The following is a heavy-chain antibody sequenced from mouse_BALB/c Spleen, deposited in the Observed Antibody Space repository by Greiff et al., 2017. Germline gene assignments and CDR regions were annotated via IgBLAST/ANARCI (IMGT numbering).Heavy chain of an antibody. CDR2: INPSSGYT. CDR1: GYTFTSYT. CDR3: ARDYGSRDDYFDY. D-gene: IGHD1-1*01. Sequence: QVQLQQSGPELVKPGASVKLSCKASGYTFTSYTMHWVKQRPGQGLEWIGYINPSSGYTNYNQKFKNKATLTADKSSSAAYMQQSSLTSEDSAVYYCARDYGSRDDYFDYWGQGTTLTVSS. J-gene: IGHJ2*01. V-gene: IGHV1S26*01.